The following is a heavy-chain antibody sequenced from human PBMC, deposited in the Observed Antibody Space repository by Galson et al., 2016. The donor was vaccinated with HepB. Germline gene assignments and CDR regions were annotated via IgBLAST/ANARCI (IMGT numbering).Heavy chain of an antibody. D-gene: IGHD6-19*01. CDR1: GFRITNYA. V-gene: IGHV3-30*18. CDR2: ISHDGRNK. J-gene: IGHJ4*02. Sequence: SLRLSCAVSGFRITNYAMHWVRQAPGKGLEWVTVISHDGRNKWYADSVQGRFSISRDTSKNTLYLQMNSLRPEDTAVYYCANWYSSGWYFDSWGQGTLVTVYS. CDR3: ANWYSSGWYFDS.